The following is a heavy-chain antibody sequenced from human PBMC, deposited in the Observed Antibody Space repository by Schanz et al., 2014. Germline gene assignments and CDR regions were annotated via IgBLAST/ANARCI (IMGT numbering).Heavy chain of an antibody. J-gene: IGHJ4*02. D-gene: IGHD5-12*01. V-gene: IGHV4-31*03. Sequence: QVQLQESGPGLVKPSQTLSLTCTVSGGSVNSGVYYWNWIRQHPGKGLEWIGYIYYSGNTYYNPSHRGRVSMSLETSKNQYSLKLGSVSGADTAVYYCARVRVGDGYLFEYWGQGTL. CDR2: IYYSGNT. CDR1: GGSVNSGVYY. CDR3: ARVRVGDGYLFEY.